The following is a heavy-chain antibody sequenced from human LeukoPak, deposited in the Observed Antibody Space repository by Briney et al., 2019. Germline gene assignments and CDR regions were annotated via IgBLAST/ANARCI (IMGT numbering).Heavy chain of an antibody. J-gene: IGHJ4*02. CDR2: INHSGST. CDR3: ARQGSGYDFWSGYYELTNFDY. Sequence: SETLSLTCAVYGGSFSGYYWSWIRQPPGKGLEWIGEINHSGSTNYNPSLKSRVTISVDTSKNQFSLRLSSVTAADTAVYYCARQGSGYDFWSGYYELTNFDYWGQGTLVTVSS. V-gene: IGHV4-34*01. D-gene: IGHD3-3*01. CDR1: GGSFSGYY.